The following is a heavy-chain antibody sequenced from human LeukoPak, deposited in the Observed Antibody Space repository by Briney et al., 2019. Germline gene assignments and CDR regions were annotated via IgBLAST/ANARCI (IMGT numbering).Heavy chain of an antibody. CDR1: GYSFTSYW. CDR3: ASPLFGEFGAFDI. J-gene: IGHJ3*02. D-gene: IGHD3-10*01. Sequence: GESLKISCKGSGYSFTSYWIGWVRQMPGKGLEWMGRIDPSDSYTNYSPSFQGHVTVSADKSISTAYLQWSSLKASDTAMYYCASPLFGEFGAFDIWGQGAMVTVSS. V-gene: IGHV5-10-1*01. CDR2: IDPSDSYT.